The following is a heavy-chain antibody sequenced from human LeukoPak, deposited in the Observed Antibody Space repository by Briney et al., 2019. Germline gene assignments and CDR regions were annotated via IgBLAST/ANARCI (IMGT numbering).Heavy chain of an antibody. CDR2: IRHDESEI. D-gene: IGHD6-19*01. V-gene: IGHV3-7*01. Sequence: GGSLRLSRAASGFTFSSYAMSWVRQPPGKGLEWVANIRHDESEIYYVDSVKGRFTISRDNAKDSLFLQMNSLRAEDTAVYYCARDPGRSGWDYWGQGALVTVSS. CDR3: ARDPGRSGWDY. CDR1: GFTFSSYA. J-gene: IGHJ4*02.